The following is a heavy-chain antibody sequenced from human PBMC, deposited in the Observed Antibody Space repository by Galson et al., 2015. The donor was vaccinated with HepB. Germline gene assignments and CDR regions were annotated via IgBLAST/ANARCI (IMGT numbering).Heavy chain of an antibody. CDR1: GFTFSSYG. J-gene: IGHJ4*02. V-gene: IGHV3-15*01. CDR2: IKSKTDGGTT. D-gene: IGHD6-19*01. Sequence: SLRLSCAASGFTFSSYGMHWVRQAPGRGLEWVGRIKSKTDGGTTDYAAPVKGRFTISRDDSKNTLFLQMNSLKTDDTAVYYCTTIRSSDWYYFDYWGQGTLVTVSS. CDR3: TTIRSSDWYYFDY.